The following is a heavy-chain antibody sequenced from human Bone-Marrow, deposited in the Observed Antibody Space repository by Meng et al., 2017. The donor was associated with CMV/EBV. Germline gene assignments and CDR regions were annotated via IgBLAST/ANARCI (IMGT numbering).Heavy chain of an antibody. D-gene: IGHD6-25*01. CDR3: ARVSKGSSGAFVI. Sequence: GSLRLSCTVSGYSISSGYYWGWIRQPPGKGPEWIGSIYHSGSTYYNPSLKSRVTISVDTSKNQFSLKLSSVTAADTAVYYCARVSKGSSGAFVIWGQGARVTVSS. V-gene: IGHV4-38-2*02. J-gene: IGHJ3*02. CDR1: GYSISSGYY. CDR2: IYHSGST.